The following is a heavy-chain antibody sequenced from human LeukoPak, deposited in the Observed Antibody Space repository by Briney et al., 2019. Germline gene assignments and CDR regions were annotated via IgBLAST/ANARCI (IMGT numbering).Heavy chain of an antibody. CDR3: AKVRSATGMTTTYFDY. CDR2: IGGSGVNT. J-gene: IGHJ4*02. V-gene: IGHV3-23*01. Sequence: GGSLRLSCVASGFTFSSFAMSWVRPAPGKGLEWVSSIGGSGVNTYYADSLKGRFSLSRDNSQNTLYLQMGSRRVEDTAIFYCAKVRSATGMTTTYFDYWGQGTLVTVSS. D-gene: IGHD1-26*01. CDR1: GFTFSSFA.